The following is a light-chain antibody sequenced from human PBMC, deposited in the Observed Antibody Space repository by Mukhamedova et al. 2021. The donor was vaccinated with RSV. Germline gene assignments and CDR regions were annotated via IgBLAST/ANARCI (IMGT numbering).Light chain of an antibody. V-gene: IGKV4-1*01. CDR1: QSVLYSSNNKNY. CDR3: QQYYSTPCS. CDR2: WAS. Sequence: INCKSSQSVLYSSNNKNYLAWYQQKPGQPPKLLIYWASTRESGVPDRFSGSGSGTDFTLTISSLQAEDVAVYYCQQYYSTPCSF. J-gene: IGKJ2*04.